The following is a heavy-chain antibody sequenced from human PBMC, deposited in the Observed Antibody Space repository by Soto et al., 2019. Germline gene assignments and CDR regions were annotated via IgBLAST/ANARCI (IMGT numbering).Heavy chain of an antibody. V-gene: IGHV1-69*13. D-gene: IGHD2-2*01. CDR1: GCTFSSYA. CDR2: IIPIFGTA. CDR3: ASPPARYCSSTSCNSSYSYYGMEV. Sequence: ASVKVSCKASGCTFSSYAISWVRQAPGQGLEWMGGIIPIFGTANYAQKFQGRVTITADESTSTAYMELSSLRSEDTAVYYCASPPARYCSSTSCNSSYSYYGMEVWGQGTTVSVSS. J-gene: IGHJ6*01.